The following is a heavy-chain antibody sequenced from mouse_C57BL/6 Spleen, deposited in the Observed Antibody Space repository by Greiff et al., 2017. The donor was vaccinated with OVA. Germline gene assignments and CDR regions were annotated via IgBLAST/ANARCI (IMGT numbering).Heavy chain of an antibody. CDR3: ARSGYGSSRGVGAMDY. CDR2: INPGSGGT. J-gene: IGHJ4*01. Sequence: VQLQQSGAELVRPGTSVKVSCKASGYAFTNYLIEWVKQRPGQGLEWIGVINPGSGGTNYNEKFKGKATPTADKSSSTAYMQLSSLTSEDSAVYVCARSGYGSSRGVGAMDYWGQGTSVTVSS. V-gene: IGHV1-54*01. D-gene: IGHD1-1*01. CDR1: GYAFTNYL.